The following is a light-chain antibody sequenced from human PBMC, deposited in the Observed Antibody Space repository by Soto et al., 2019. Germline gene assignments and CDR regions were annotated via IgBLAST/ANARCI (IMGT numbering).Light chain of an antibody. CDR2: GAS. Sequence: EFLLTHSPSTLSVSPGERSTLSCRASQSVKSNLAWYQQKPGQAPRLLIYGASTRATGITARFSGSGSGTELTINISSMKSEDFAVYYCHKYNKWPKRNFGQGTNVDIK. CDR3: HKYNKWPKRN. V-gene: IGKV3-15*01. J-gene: IGKJ2*01. CDR1: QSVKSN.